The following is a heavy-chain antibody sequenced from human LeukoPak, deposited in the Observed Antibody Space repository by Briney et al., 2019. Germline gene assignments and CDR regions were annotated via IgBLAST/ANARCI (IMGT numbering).Heavy chain of an antibody. CDR3: ARGKLGIWRSYDY. CDR1: GGSFSGYY. CDR2: INHSGST. J-gene: IGHJ4*02. Sequence: SETLSLTCAGYGGSFSGYYWSWIRQPPGKGLEWIGEINHSGSTNDNPSLKSRVTISVDTSKNQFSLKLSSVTAAHTAVYYCARGKLGIWRSYDYWGQGTLVTVSS. V-gene: IGHV4-34*01. D-gene: IGHD7-27*01.